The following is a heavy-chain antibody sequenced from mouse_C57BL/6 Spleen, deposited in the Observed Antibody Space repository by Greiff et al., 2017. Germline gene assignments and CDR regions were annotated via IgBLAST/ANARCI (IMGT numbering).Heavy chain of an antibody. CDR3: ARFHYGSSYWYFDV. CDR1: GYTFTSYW. J-gene: IGHJ1*03. D-gene: IGHD1-1*01. CDR2: IYPGSGST. Sequence: QVQLQQPGAELVKPGASVKMSCKASGYTFTSYWITWVKQRPGQGLEWIGDIYPGSGSTNYNEKFKSKATLTVDTSCSTAYMQLSSLTSEDSAVYYCARFHYGSSYWYFDVWGTGTTVTVSS. V-gene: IGHV1-55*01.